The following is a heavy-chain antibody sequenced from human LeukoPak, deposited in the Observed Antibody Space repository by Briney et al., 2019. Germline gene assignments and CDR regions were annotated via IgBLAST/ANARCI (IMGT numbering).Heavy chain of an antibody. CDR1: GYTFTSYG. CDR3: ARSPVRESKKSSYYDSSGYYYFDY. CDR2: ISAYNGNT. Sequence: ASVKVSCKASGYTFTSYGISWVRQAPGQGLEWMGWISAYNGNTNYAQKPQGRVTMTTDTSTSTAYMELRSLRSDDTAVYYCARSPVRESKKSSYYDSSGYYYFDYWGQGTLVTVSS. D-gene: IGHD3-22*01. V-gene: IGHV1-18*01. J-gene: IGHJ4*02.